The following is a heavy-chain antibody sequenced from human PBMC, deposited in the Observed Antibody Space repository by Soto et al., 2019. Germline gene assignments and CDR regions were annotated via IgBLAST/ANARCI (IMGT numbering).Heavy chain of an antibody. J-gene: IGHJ2*01. V-gene: IGHV1-46*01. D-gene: IGHD4-17*01. Sequence: QVQLVQSGAEVTKPGASVEVSCKASGYTFTTYYIHWVRHAPGQGLEWMGVINPGGVSTKYAQKFQDRVTMTSATSTSTVYMDLSSLRSEDTAVYFCARGGNGDNVGYWYFNLWGRGTQVTVSP. CDR1: GYTFTTYY. CDR3: ARGGNGDNVGYWYFNL. CDR2: INPGGVST.